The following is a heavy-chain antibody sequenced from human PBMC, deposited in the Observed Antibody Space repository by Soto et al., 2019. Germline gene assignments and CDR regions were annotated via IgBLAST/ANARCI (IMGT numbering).Heavy chain of an antibody. CDR3: ARPYSSGWYRSDAFDI. CDR2: IWYDGSNK. Sequence: HPGGSLRLSCAASGFTFSSYGMHWVRQAPGKGLEWVAVIWYDGSNKYYADSVKGRFTISRDNSKNTLYLQMNSLRAEDTAVYYCARPYSSGWYRSDAFDIWGQGTMVTVSS. D-gene: IGHD6-19*01. V-gene: IGHV3-33*01. CDR1: GFTFSSYG. J-gene: IGHJ3*02.